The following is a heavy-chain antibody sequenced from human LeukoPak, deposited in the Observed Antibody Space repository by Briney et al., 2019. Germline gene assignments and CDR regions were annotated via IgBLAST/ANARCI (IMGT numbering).Heavy chain of an antibody. CDR2: MNPNSGNT. J-gene: IGHJ5*02. CDR1: GYTFTSYD. D-gene: IGHD6-13*01. Sequence: GASVKLSCKASGYTFTSYDINWVRQATGQGLEWMGWMNPNSGNTGYTQKFQGRVTMTRNTSISTAYMELSSLRSEDTAVYYCARARGAAAAFDPWGQGTLVTVSS. CDR3: ARARGAAAAFDP. V-gene: IGHV1-8*01.